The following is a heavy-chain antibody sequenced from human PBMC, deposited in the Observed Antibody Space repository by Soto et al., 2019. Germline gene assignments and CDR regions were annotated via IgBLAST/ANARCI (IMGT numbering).Heavy chain of an antibody. J-gene: IGHJ4*02. Sequence: GGSLRLSCAASGFTFSSYGMHWVRQAPGKGLEWVAVIWYDGSNKYYADSVKGRFTISRDNSKNTLYLQMNSLRAEDTAVYYCAREYNDFWSGPRMYYFDYWGQGTLVTVSS. CDR3: AREYNDFWSGPRMYYFDY. V-gene: IGHV3-33*01. CDR2: IWYDGSNK. D-gene: IGHD3-3*01. CDR1: GFTFSSYG.